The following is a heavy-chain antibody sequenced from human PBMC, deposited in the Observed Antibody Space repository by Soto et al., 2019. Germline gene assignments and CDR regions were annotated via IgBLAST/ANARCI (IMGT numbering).Heavy chain of an antibody. Sequence: EVQLMESGGGLGQPGGSLRLSCAASEFSFSSYALNWVRQAPGKGLEWVSAISATGTTTYYADSVKGRFTISRENSKRTLFLQMDSLSPEDTAVYYCATYSSPFDYWGQGTLVTVSS. D-gene: IGHD6-13*01. CDR3: ATYSSPFDY. J-gene: IGHJ4*02. CDR2: ISATGTTT. CDR1: EFSFSSYA. V-gene: IGHV3-23*01.